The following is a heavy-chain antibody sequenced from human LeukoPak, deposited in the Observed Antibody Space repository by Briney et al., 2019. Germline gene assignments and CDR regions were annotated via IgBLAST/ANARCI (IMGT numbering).Heavy chain of an antibody. CDR3: ARTDGSGHYYYGMDV. V-gene: IGHV4-34*01. J-gene: IGHJ6*02. Sequence: SETLSLTCTVSGGSISSYYWSWIRQPPGKGLEWIGEINHSGIINYNPFLKSRVTISVDTSKDQFSLKVTSLTAADTAVYYCARTDGSGHYYYGMDVWGQGTTVTVSS. CDR2: INHSGII. D-gene: IGHD2-2*03. CDR1: GGSISSYY.